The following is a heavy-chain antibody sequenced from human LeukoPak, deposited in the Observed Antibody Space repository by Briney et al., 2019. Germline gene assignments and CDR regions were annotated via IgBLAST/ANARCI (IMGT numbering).Heavy chain of an antibody. J-gene: IGHJ3*02. D-gene: IGHD3-10*01. V-gene: IGHV4-4*07. CDR1: GGSISSYY. CDR3: ARELAQKTYYYGSGSYYTGAFDI. CDR2: IYTSGST. Sequence: SETLSLTCTVSGGSISSYYWSWIRQPAGKGLEWIGRIYTSGSTTYNPSLKSRVTISVDTSKNQFSLKLSSVTAADTAVYYCARELAQKTYYYGSGSYYTGAFDIWGQGTMVTVSS.